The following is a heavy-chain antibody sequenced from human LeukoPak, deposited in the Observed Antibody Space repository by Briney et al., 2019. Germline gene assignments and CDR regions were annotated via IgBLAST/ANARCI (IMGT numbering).Heavy chain of an antibody. D-gene: IGHD5-24*01. Sequence: VASVKVSCKASGGTFSSYAISWVRQAPGQGLEWMGGIIPTFGTANYAQKFQGRVTITTDESTNTAYMELSCLRSEDTAVYYCASRRDGYNRNYYYMDVWGKGTTVTVSS. CDR1: GGTFSSYA. CDR2: IIPTFGTA. J-gene: IGHJ6*03. V-gene: IGHV1-69*05. CDR3: ASRRDGYNRNYYYMDV.